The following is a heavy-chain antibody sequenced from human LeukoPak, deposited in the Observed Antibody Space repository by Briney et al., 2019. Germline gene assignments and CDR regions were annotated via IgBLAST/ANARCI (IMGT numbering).Heavy chain of an antibody. CDR3: ARGVGRVYFGSGNYQIAQRWFDT. CDR2: INHSGTT. CDR1: GGLFGGYS. J-gene: IGHJ5*02. Sequence: SETLSLTCAVYGGLFGGYSWTWIRQSPGKGLEWIGEINHSGTTDYNPSLKSRVVISVDTPKKQFTLDLTSVTAADTAVYFCARGVGRVYFGSGNYQIAQRWFDTWGQGTLGIVSS. V-gene: IGHV4-34*01. D-gene: IGHD3-10*01.